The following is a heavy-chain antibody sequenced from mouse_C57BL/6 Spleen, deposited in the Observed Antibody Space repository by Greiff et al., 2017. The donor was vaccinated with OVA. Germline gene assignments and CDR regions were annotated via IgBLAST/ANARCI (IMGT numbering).Heavy chain of an antibody. CDR1: GYSITSGYY. Sequence: EVQLVESGPGLVKPSQSLSLTCSVTGYSITSGYYWNWIRQFPGNKLEWMGYISYDGSNNYNPSLKNRISITRDTSKNQFFLKLNSVTTEDTATYYCARVYYYGGYFDVWGTGTTVTVSS. J-gene: IGHJ1*03. V-gene: IGHV3-6*01. CDR2: ISYDGSN. D-gene: IGHD1-1*01. CDR3: ARVYYYGGYFDV.